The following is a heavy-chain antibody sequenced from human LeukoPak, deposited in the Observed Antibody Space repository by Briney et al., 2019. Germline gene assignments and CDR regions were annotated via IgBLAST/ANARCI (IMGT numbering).Heavy chain of an antibody. D-gene: IGHD2-2*02. Sequence: ASVKVSCKASGGTFSSYAISWVRQAPGQGLEWMGGIIPIFGTANYVQKFQGRVTITADESTSTAYMELSSLRSEDTAVYYCARGQYQLLYEWFDPWGQGTLVTVSS. J-gene: IGHJ5*02. V-gene: IGHV1-69*01. CDR2: IIPIFGTA. CDR1: GGTFSSYA. CDR3: ARGQYQLLYEWFDP.